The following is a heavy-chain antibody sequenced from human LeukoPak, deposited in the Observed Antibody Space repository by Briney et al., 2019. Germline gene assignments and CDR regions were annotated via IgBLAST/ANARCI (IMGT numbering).Heavy chain of an antibody. CDR2: ISWNSANI. D-gene: IGHD2-8*01. Sequence: GGSLRLSCAASGFTFDDYAMHWVRQAPGKGLEWVSVISWNSANIGYADSVKGRFTISRDNAKNSLYLQMDSLRAEDSALYYCAKDSGCTNGICRNPAIAVAGMPDYWGQGTLVTVSS. J-gene: IGHJ4*02. CDR3: AKDSGCTNGICRNPAIAVAGMPDY. V-gene: IGHV3-9*01. CDR1: GFTFDDYA.